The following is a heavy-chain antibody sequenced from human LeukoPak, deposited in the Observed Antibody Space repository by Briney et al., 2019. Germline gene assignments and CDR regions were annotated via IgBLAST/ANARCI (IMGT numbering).Heavy chain of an antibody. CDR1: GGSISSSSYY. CDR3: ARWLGATNHFDY. V-gene: IGHV4-39*07. Sequence: KPSETLSLTCTVSGGSISSSSYYWGWIRQPPGKGLEWIGSIYYSGSTYYNPSLKSRVTISVDTSKNQFSLKLSSVTAADTAVYYCARWLGATNHFDYWGQGTLVTVSS. D-gene: IGHD1-26*01. J-gene: IGHJ4*02. CDR2: IYYSGST.